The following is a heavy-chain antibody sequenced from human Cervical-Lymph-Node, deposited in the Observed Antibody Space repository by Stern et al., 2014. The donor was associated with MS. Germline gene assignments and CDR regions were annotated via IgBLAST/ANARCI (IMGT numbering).Heavy chain of an antibody. CDR1: GGTFSSYA. D-gene: IGHD2-21*02. J-gene: IGHJ6*02. V-gene: IGHV1-69*01. CDR3: ARGNIVVVTVEETYYYGMDV. CDR2: IIPIFGTA. Sequence: QVQLVQSGAEVKKPGSSGKVSCKASGGTFSSYAISWVRQAPGQGLEWMGGIIPIFGTANYAQKFQGRVTITADESTSTAYMELSSLRSEDTAVYYCARGNIVVVTVEETYYYGMDVWGQGTTVTVSS.